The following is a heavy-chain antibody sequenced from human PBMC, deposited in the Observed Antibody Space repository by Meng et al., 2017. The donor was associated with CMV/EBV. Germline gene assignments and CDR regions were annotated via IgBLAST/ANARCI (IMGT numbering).Heavy chain of an antibody. D-gene: IGHD3-3*01. V-gene: IGHV1-2*02. CDR3: ARVTDFWSTPWGFDP. J-gene: IGHJ5*01. Sequence: ASVKVSCKASGYTFTGYYMHWLRQAPGQGLEWMGWINANSGGTNYAVKFQGRVTMTRDTSITTAYMELSRLRSDDTAVYYCARVTDFWSTPWGFDPWGQGTLVTVSS. CDR2: INANSGGT. CDR1: GYTFTGYY.